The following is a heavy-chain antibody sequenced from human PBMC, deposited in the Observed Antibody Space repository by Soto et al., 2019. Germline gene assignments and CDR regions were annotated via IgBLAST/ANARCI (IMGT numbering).Heavy chain of an antibody. CDR2: ISGFSATI. J-gene: IGHJ4*02. CDR1: GFKFTSYV. V-gene: IGHV3-48*02. CDR3: ARGGAARPDF. Sequence: DVQLVNSGGGFVMPGGSLRLSCGASGFKFTSYVMNWVRQSPGKGFEWLAYISGFSATIKYADSVRGRFIVSRDNDMNSLFLQLTDLTDDDTAVYYCARGGAARPDFWGQGSLVVVSS. D-gene: IGHD2-15*01.